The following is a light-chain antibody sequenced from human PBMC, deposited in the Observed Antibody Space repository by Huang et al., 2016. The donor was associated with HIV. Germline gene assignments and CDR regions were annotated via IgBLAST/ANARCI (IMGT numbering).Light chain of an antibody. CDR3: QHLYT. CDR1: QAIGTY. V-gene: IGKV1-9*01. J-gene: IGKJ4*01. Sequence: IQLTQSPSSLSASVGDRVTITCRANQAIGTYLAWYQQKPGNSPELLLNCSSTLRSGVPARLSGGGSGTDFTLTITSLQAEDFASYSCQHLYTFGGGTKVEIK. CDR2: CSS.